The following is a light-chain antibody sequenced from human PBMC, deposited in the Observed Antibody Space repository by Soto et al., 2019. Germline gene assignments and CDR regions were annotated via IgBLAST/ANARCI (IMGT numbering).Light chain of an antibody. CDR3: QQYISSPGLT. V-gene: IGKV3-20*01. CDR1: QSVSSSY. J-gene: IGKJ4*01. CDR2: GAS. Sequence: EIVLTQSPGTLSLSPGERATLSCRASQSVSSSYLAWYQQKPGQAPRLLIYGASSRATGIPDRFSGSGSGTDFTLTISRLEPEEFAVYYCQQYISSPGLTFGGGTKVEIK.